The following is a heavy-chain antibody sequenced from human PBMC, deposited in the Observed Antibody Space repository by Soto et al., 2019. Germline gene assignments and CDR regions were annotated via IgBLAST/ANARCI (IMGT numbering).Heavy chain of an antibody. D-gene: IGHD6-13*01. J-gene: IGHJ4*02. CDR3: AKARIADPTTSCFDY. CDR1: GFTFDDYA. Sequence: PGGSLRLSCAASGFTFDDYAMHWVRQAPGKGLEWVSGISWNSGSIGYADSVKGRFTISRDNAKNSLYLQMNSLRAEDTALYYCAKARIADPTTSCFDYWGQGTLVTVSS. V-gene: IGHV3-9*01. CDR2: ISWNSGSI.